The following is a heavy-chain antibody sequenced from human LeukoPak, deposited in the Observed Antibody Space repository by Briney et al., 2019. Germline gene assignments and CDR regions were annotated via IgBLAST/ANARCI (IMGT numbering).Heavy chain of an antibody. D-gene: IGHD2-15*01. CDR1: GFTFSNYA. CDR3: ARVEGQYCSGGSCYSCY. CDR2: IKEDGSEK. V-gene: IGHV3-7*01. Sequence: SGGSLRLSCAASGFTFSNYAMSWVRQAPGQGLEWVANIKEDGSEKKYVDSVKGRFTISRDNAKNSLYLQMNSLRAEDTAVYYCARVEGQYCSGGSCYSCYWGQGTLVTVSS. J-gene: IGHJ4*02.